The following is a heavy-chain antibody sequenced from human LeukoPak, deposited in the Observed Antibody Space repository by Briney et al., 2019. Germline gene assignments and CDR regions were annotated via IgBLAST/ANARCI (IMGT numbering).Heavy chain of an antibody. D-gene: IGHD2-15*01. CDR2: ISPSGGST. Sequence: GASVKVSCKAFGYTFTSNYMHWVRQAPGQGPEWMGVISPSGGSTTYAQKFQGRVTLTRDMSTSTDYLELSSLRSEDTAVYYCASELLSSDFDYWGQGILVTVSS. V-gene: IGHV1-46*01. J-gene: IGHJ4*02. CDR1: GYTFTSNY. CDR3: ASELLSSDFDY.